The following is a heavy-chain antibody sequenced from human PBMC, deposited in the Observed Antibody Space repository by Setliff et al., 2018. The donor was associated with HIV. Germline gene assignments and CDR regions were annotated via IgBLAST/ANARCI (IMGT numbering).Heavy chain of an antibody. J-gene: IGHJ4*01. CDR2: INPNSGGT. CDR1: GYTFTGDY. Sequence: ASVKVSCKASGYTFTGDYINWVRQAPGQGLEWMGWINPNSGGTNYAQKFQGRVTMTRDTSITTAYMELSGLTSDDTAVYFCARVRGRGAYYFDYWGRGTPVTVSS. V-gene: IGHV1-2*02. CDR3: ARVRGRGAYYFDY. D-gene: IGHD3-10*01.